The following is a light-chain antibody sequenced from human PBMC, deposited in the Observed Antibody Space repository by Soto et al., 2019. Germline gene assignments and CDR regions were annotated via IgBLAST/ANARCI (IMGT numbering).Light chain of an antibody. Sequence: EIVLTQSPCTLSLSQGERATLYCRASQSVTSTYLAWYQQKPGQSPRLLIYGASSRATGIPDRFSGSGSVTDFTLTISRLEPEDFAVYYCQHYGTFGQGTKVEIK. V-gene: IGKV3-20*01. J-gene: IGKJ1*01. CDR1: QSVTSTY. CDR2: GAS. CDR3: QHYGT.